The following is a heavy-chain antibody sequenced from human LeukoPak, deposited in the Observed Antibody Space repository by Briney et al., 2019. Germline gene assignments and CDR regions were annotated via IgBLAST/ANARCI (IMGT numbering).Heavy chain of an antibody. CDR1: GFTFNDYY. Sequence: GGSLRLSCAASGFTFNDYYMSWIRQAPGKGLEWVSYISSSGSTIYYADSVKGRFTISRDNAKSSLYLQMNSLRAEDTAVYYCARDLSSSWYARPFDYWGQGTLVTVSS. CDR2: ISSSGSTI. V-gene: IGHV3-11*01. J-gene: IGHJ4*02. CDR3: ARDLSSSWYARPFDY. D-gene: IGHD6-13*01.